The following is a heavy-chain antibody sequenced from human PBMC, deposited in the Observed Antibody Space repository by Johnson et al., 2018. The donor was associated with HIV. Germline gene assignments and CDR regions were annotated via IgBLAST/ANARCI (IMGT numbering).Heavy chain of an antibody. CDR2: IDWNVGST. D-gene: IGHD6-19*01. J-gene: IGHJ3*02. CDR3: TTFGYSSGWYANAFDI. CDR1: GFNFDDYG. V-gene: IGHV3-20*04. Sequence: VQLVESGGGVVRPGGFLRLSCAASGFNFDDYGMSWVRQVPGKGLEWVSGIDWNVGSTGYAASVKGRFTISSDNAKNSLELQMNSLKTEDTAVDYCTTFGYSSGWYANAFDIWGQGTMVTVSS.